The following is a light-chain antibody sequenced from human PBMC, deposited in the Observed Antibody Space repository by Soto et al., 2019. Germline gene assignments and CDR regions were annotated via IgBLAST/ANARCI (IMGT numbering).Light chain of an antibody. Sequence: EIVMTQSPVTLSVSPGERATLSCRASQSINSNLAWYQQKPGQAPSLLIYGAFTRATGIPARFSGTGSGTEFTLTISSLQSEDLDLYYCQQYNDWPLTFGQGTKVDI. CDR1: QSINSN. CDR3: QQYNDWPLT. CDR2: GAF. J-gene: IGKJ1*01. V-gene: IGKV3-15*01.